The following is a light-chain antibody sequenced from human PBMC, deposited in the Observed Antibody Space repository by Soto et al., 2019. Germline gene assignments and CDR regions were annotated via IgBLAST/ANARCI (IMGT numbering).Light chain of an antibody. CDR3: QQYYSIPIT. V-gene: IGKV4-1*01. J-gene: IGKJ5*01. Sequence: DIVMTQSPDSLAVSLGERATINCKSSQSVLYSSDNKNYLTWYQQKPGQPPKLLIYWASTRESGVPDRFSGSGSGTDFTLTISSLQAEDVAVYYCQQYYSIPITLGQGTRLEIK. CDR1: QSVLYSSDNKNY. CDR2: WAS.